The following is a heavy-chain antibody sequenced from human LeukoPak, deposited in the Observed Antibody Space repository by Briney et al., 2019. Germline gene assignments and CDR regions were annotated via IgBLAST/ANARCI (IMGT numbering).Heavy chain of an antibody. CDR2: IYYSGST. CDR1: GGSISSGNW. V-gene: IGHV4-4*02. CDR3: ARDNSKYSSTRGWFDP. J-gene: IGHJ5*02. D-gene: IGHD6-13*01. Sequence: SGTLSLTCAVSGGSISSGNWWSWVRQPPGKGLEWIGYIYYSGSTYYNPSLKSRVTISVDTSKNQFSLKLSSVTAADTAVYYCARDNSKYSSTRGWFDPWGQGTLVTVSS.